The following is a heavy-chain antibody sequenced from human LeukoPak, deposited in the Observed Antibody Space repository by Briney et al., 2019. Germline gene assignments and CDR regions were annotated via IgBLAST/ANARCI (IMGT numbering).Heavy chain of an antibody. D-gene: IGHD3-10*01. V-gene: IGHV3-30*03. CDR1: GFSSRNYG. CDR2: ISDAGRSE. Sequence: GGSLRLSCAASGFSSRNYGMHWVRQAPGKGMEWVAVISDAGRSENYADSVKGRFTISKDNSRNTLYLQMNSLRVEDTAVYYCAGWLGERFIDSWGKGTLVT. J-gene: IGHJ4*02. CDR3: AGWLGERFIDS.